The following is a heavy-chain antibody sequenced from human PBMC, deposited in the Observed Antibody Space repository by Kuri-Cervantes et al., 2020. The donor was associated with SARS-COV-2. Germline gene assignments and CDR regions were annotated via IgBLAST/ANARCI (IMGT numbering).Heavy chain of an antibody. CDR1: GGSFSGYY. J-gene: IGHJ4*02. CDR2: INHSGST. V-gene: IGHV4-34*01. CDR3: ARDDYVWGSDFDY. Sequence: SETLSLTCAVYGGSFSGYYWCWIRQPPGKGLEWIGEINHSGSTNYNPSLKSRVTISVDTSKNQFSLKLSSVTAADTAVYYCARDDYVWGSDFDYWGQGTLVTVSS. D-gene: IGHD3-16*01.